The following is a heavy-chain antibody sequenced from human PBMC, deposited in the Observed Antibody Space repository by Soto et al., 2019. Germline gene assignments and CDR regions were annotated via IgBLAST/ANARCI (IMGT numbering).Heavy chain of an antibody. Sequence: QVQLQESGPGLVKPSQTLSLTCTVSGGSVRRGNYYWSWIRQFPGKGLEWIGHISNRGRTHYNPCLLSPDTVMGDTAKNPFFLELRSVTAADTAPYFCAKADYATGSYYPGYWGQGTLVTVSS. CDR3: AKADYATGSYYPGY. D-gene: IGHD3-10*01. J-gene: IGHJ4*02. V-gene: IGHV4-31*01. CDR2: ISNRGRT. CDR1: GGSVRRGNYY.